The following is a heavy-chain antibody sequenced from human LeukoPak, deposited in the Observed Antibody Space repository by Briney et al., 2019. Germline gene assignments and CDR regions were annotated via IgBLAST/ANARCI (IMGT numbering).Heavy chain of an antibody. V-gene: IGHV3-48*01. CDR3: ARDSGYYGSGSYYWLDY. CDR1: GFSFSGDS. J-gene: IGHJ4*02. CDR2: MSRIISTI. Sequence: PGGSLRLSCPLSGFSFSGDSMNWVRQAPGNGLEWVSYMSRIISTIYYADSVKGRFSISRDNGKNSLYLQMNSLRAEDTAVYYGARDSGYYGSGSYYWLDYWGQGILVTVSS. D-gene: IGHD3-10*01.